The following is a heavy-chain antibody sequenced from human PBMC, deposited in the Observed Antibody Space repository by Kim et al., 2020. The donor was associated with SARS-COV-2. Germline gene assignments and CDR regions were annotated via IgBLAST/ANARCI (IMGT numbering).Heavy chain of an antibody. V-gene: IGHV3-11*05. J-gene: IGHJ6*02. D-gene: IGHD3-16*01. CDR3: ARVGYDYVWGSYGDYYYYYGMDV. CDR1: GFTFSDYY. Sequence: GGSLRLSCAASGFTFSDYYMSWIRQAPGKGLEWVSYISSSSSYTNYADSVKGRFNISRDNAKNSLYLQMNSLRAEDTDVYYCARVGYDYVWGSYGDYYYYYGMDVWGQGTTVTVSS. CDR2: ISSSSSYT.